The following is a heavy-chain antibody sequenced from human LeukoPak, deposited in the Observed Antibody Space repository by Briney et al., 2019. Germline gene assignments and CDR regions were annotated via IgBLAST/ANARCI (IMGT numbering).Heavy chain of an antibody. J-gene: IGHJ3*02. CDR2: IYYSGSS. CDR1: GGSINNGGYY. CDR3: ARLKDWRDAFNI. D-gene: IGHD3/OR15-3a*01. Sequence: PSETLSLTCTVSGGSINNGGYYWSWIRQHPGKGLEWIGYIYYSGSSYYNPSLRSRVTISVDTSKNHFSLKLSSVTAADTAVYYCARLKDWRDAFNIWGQGTMVTVSS. V-gene: IGHV4-31*03.